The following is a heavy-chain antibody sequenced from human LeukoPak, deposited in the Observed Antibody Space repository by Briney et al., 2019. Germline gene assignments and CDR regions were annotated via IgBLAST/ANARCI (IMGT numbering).Heavy chain of an antibody. Sequence: SVKVSCKASGGTFSSYAISWVRQAPGQGLEWMGGIIPIFGTANYAQKFQGRVTITADESTSTAYMELSSLRSEDTAVYYCARASLPYYYDSSGYPIAFDIWGQGTMVTVSS. CDR2: IIPIFGTA. J-gene: IGHJ3*02. V-gene: IGHV1-69*01. CDR3: ARASLPYYYDSSGYPIAFDI. D-gene: IGHD3-22*01. CDR1: GGTFSSYA.